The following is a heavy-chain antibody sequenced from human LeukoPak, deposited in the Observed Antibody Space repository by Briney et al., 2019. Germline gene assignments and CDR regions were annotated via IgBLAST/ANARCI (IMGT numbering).Heavy chain of an antibody. J-gene: IGHJ4*02. D-gene: IGHD2-15*01. Sequence: SETLSLTCTVSGGSISSGDYYWSWIRQPPGRGLEWIGYIYYSGSTYYNPSLKSRLTISRDTSKNQFSLKLSSVTAADTAVYYCARRYCSGGNCYPFDYWGQGTLVTVSS. CDR1: GGSISSGDYY. V-gene: IGHV4-30-4*01. CDR2: IYYSGST. CDR3: ARRYCSGGNCYPFDY.